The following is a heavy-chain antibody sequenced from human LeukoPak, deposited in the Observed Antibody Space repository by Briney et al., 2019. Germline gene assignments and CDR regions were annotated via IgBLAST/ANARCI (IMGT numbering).Heavy chain of an antibody. J-gene: IGHJ6*03. D-gene: IGHD4-11*01. V-gene: IGHV1-69*13. CDR2: IIPIFGTA. CDR1: GGTFSSYA. Sequence: ASVKVSCKASGGTFSSYAISWVRQAPGQGLEWMGGIIPIFGTANYAQKFQGRVTITADESTSTAYMELSSLRSEDTAVYYCASLDDMTTVTTRYMDVWGKGTTVTVSS. CDR3: ASLDDMTTVTTRYMDV.